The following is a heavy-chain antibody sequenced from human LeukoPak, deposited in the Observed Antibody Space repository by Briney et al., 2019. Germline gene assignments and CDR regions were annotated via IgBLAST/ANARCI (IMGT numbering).Heavy chain of an antibody. D-gene: IGHD4-17*01. J-gene: IGHJ4*02. V-gene: IGHV3-30*18. CDR2: ISYDGSNK. CDR1: GFTFSSYG. CDR3: AKDTRPDYGDYVFDY. Sequence: GGSLRLSCAASGFTFSSYGMHWVRQAPGKGLEWVAVISYDGSNKYYADSVKGRFTISRDNSKNTLYLQMNSLRAEDTAVYYCAKDTRPDYGDYVFDYWGQGTPVTVSS.